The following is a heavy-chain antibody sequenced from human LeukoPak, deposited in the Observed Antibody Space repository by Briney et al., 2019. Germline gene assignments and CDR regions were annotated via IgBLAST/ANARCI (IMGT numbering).Heavy chain of an antibody. CDR2: INWNGVST. J-gene: IGHJ6*03. V-gene: IGHV3-20*04. CDR1: GFTFDEYG. D-gene: IGHD1-1*01. Sequence: RSGGSLRLSCAASGFTFDEYGMSWVRQAPGKGLEWVSGINWNGVSTGYADSVKGRFTISRDNAKNSLYLQMNSLRAEDTALYYYARAPTTGYYYYYYMDVWGKGATVTVSS. CDR3: ARAPTTGYYYYYYMDV.